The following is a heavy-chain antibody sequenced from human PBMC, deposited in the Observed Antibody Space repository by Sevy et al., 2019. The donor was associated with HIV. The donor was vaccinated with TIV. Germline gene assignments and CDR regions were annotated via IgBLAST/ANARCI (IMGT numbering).Heavy chain of an antibody. D-gene: IGHD7-27*01. V-gene: IGHV3-23*01. CDR1: GFTFINYA. Sequence: GGSLRLSCAASGFTFINYAMYWVRQTPGKGLEWVSVISDSGGNTYYGDSVKGRFTISRDNSENKLYLQMNSLRAGDTAVYYCAKAGGSTGGSFDYWGQGTLVTVSS. J-gene: IGHJ4*02. CDR2: ISDSGGNT. CDR3: AKAGGSTGGSFDY.